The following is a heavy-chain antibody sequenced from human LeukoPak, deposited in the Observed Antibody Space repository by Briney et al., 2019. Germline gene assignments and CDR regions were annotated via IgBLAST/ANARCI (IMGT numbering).Heavy chain of an antibody. J-gene: IGHJ3*02. CDR1: GYTFTSYY. V-gene: IGHV1-46*01. CDR3: ATRGYCSGGSCYPDAFDI. D-gene: IGHD2-15*01. Sequence: ASVKVSCKASGYTFTSYYMHWVRQAPGQGLEWMGIINPSGGSTSYAQKFQGRVTMTEDTSTDTAYMELSSLRSEDTAVYYCATRGYCSGGSCYPDAFDIWGQGTMVTVSS. CDR2: INPSGGST.